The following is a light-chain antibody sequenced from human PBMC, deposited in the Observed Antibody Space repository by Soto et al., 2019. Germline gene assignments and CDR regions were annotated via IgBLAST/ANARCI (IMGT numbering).Light chain of an antibody. CDR3: SSFTSSNTYV. CDR2: NVN. CDR1: SSDVGGYNY. J-gene: IGLJ1*01. V-gene: IGLV2-14*01. Sequence: QSALTQPASVSGSPGQSITISCTGTSSDVGGYNYVSWYQQHPGEVPKLIIFNVNNRPSGVSNRFSGSKSGNTASLTISGLQAEDKADYYCSSFTSSNTYVFGTGTKVTVL.